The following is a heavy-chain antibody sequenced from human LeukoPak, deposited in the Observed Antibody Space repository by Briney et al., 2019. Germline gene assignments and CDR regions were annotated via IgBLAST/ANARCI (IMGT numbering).Heavy chain of an antibody. Sequence: SETLSLTCTVSGGSISSYYWSWIRQPPGKGLEWIGYIYYSGSTNYNPSLKSRVTISVDTSKNQFSLKLSSVTAVDTAVYYRARDFRGSVDAFDIWGQGTMVAVSS. CDR3: ARDFRGSVDAFDI. CDR2: IYYSGST. V-gene: IGHV4-59*01. J-gene: IGHJ3*02. CDR1: GGSISSYY.